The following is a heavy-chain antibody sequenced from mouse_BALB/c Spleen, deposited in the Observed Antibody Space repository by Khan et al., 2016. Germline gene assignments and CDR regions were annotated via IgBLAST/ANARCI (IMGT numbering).Heavy chain of an antibody. CDR3: AGSPYDYDVVFAY. Sequence: MQLEESGAELVKPGASVKLSCTASGFNIKDTYMHWVKQRPEQGLEWIGRIEPANGNTKYDPKFQGKDTITADTSSNTAYLQLSSLTYEDTAVYYCAGSPYDYDVVFAYLGQGTLVTVSA. J-gene: IGHJ3*01. V-gene: IGHV14-3*02. D-gene: IGHD2-4*01. CDR1: GFNIKDTY. CDR2: IEPANGNT.